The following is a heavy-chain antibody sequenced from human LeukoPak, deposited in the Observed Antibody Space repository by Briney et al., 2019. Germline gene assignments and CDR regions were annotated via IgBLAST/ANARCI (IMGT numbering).Heavy chain of an antibody. CDR2: ISWNSGII. CDR1: GFTFDGYA. Sequence: GGSLRLSCAASGFTFDGYAMHWVRQAPGKGLEWVSGISWNSGIIGYADSVKGRFTISRDNAKNSLYLQMNSLRADDTAVYYCARRWELLEVDAFDIWGQGTMVTVSS. CDR3: ARRWELLEVDAFDI. D-gene: IGHD1-26*01. J-gene: IGHJ3*02. V-gene: IGHV3-9*01.